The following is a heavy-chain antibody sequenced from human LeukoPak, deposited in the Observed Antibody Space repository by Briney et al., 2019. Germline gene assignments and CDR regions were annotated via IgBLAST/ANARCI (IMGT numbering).Heavy chain of an antibody. CDR1: GGSISSSSYY. CDR2: IYYSGST. CDR3: XXLXXXXXXRIDY. J-gene: IGHJ4*02. Sequence: SETLSLTCTVSGGSISSSSYYWGWIRQPPGKGLEWIGSIYYSGSTYSNPSLKSRVTISVDASTKQFFLKLNYVTAAKTAWYXXXXLXXXXXXRIDYXXXGXLVTVSX. V-gene: IGHV4-39*01.